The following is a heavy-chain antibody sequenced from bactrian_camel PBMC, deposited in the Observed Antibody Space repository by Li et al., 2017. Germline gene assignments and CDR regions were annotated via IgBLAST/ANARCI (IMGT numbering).Heavy chain of an antibody. CDR2: IYSDGTNT. CDR1: GYTYSSYC. Sequence: VQLVESGGNWVEPGESLRLSCAASGYTYSSYCMGWFRQAPGKGPEWVSTIYSDGTNTYYADSVKGRFTISRDNAKNTVYLQMNSLKAEDAALYYCVTPSWSQFIYWGQGTQVTVS. V-gene: IGHV3-2*01. CDR3: VTPSWSQFIY. D-gene: IGHD8*01. J-gene: IGHJ4*01.